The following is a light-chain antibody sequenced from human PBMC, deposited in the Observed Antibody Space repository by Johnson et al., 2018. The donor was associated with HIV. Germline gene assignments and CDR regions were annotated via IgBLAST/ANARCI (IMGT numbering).Light chain of an antibody. CDR1: SSNIENNY. V-gene: IGLV1-51*01. J-gene: IGLJ1*01. CDR3: ETWDSSLNFRGV. CDR2: DNN. Sequence: QSVLTQPPSVSAAPGQKVAISCSGSSSNIENNYVSWYQQFPGTAPKLLIYDNNKRPSGIPDRFSGSKSGASATLDITGLQAGDEAAYYCETWDSSLNFRGVVGTGTRVTVL.